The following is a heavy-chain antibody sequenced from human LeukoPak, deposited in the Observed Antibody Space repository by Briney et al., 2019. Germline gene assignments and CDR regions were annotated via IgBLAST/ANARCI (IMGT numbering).Heavy chain of an antibody. CDR2: INHSGST. D-gene: IGHD2-21*01. CDR3: ARVSRLWWARDT. J-gene: IGHJ3*02. V-gene: IGHV4-34*01. CDR1: GGSFSAYY. Sequence: SETLSLTCAVYGGSFSAYYWSWIRQPPGKGLEWIGEINHSGSTNYNSCLKSRVNISVDTYKNQFSLKLSSVTAADTAVYYCARVSRLWWARDTWGQGTMVTVSS.